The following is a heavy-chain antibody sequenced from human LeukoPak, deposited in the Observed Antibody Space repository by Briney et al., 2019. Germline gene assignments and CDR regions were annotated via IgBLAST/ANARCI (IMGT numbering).Heavy chain of an antibody. Sequence: GGSLRLSCAASGFTFSSYSMNWVRQAPGKGLEWVSSISSSSSYIYYADSVKGRFTISRDNAKNSLYLQMNSLRAEDTAVYYCARGAVTTAYYVSYWGQGTLVTVSS. CDR3: ARGAVTTAYYVSY. CDR1: GFTFSSYS. J-gene: IGHJ4*02. D-gene: IGHD4-17*01. CDR2: ISSSSSYI. V-gene: IGHV3-21*01.